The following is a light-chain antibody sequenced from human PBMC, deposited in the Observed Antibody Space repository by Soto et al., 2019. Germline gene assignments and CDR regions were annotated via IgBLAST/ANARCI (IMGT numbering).Light chain of an antibody. Sequence: EIVMTQSPASLSVSPGKRVTLSCRASQFISNSLAWYQQRPGQPPRLLIYGASTRAAGISARFSGSGSGTEFTLTISSLEPEDFAVYYCQQRSNWPSITFGQGTRLEIK. CDR1: QFISNS. J-gene: IGKJ5*01. CDR3: QQRSNWPSIT. CDR2: GAS. V-gene: IGKV3-15*01.